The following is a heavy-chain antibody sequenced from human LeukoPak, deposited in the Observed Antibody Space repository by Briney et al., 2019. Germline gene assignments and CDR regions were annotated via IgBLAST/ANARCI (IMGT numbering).Heavy chain of an antibody. V-gene: IGHV3-9*03. CDR1: GFTFDDYA. CDR3: AKDGSHQLLYRFDP. CDR2: ISWNSGSI. D-gene: IGHD2-2*02. J-gene: IGHJ5*02. Sequence: QTGGSLRLSCAASGFTFDDYAMHWVRQAPGKGLEWVSGISWNSGSIGYADSVKGRFTISRDNAKNSLYLQMNSLRAEDMALYYCAKDGSHQLLYRFDPWAQGTLVTVSS.